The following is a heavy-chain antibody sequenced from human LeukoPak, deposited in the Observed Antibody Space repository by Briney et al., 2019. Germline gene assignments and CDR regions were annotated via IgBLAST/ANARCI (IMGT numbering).Heavy chain of an antibody. CDR2: ISYDGSNK. Sequence: PGGSLRLSCAASGFTFSSYGMHWVRQAPGKGLEWVAVISYDGSNKYYADSVKGRFTISRDNSKNTLYLQMNSLRAEDTAVYYCAKDRGFGELSSPWGQGTLVTVSS. CDR1: GFTFSSYG. V-gene: IGHV3-30*18. J-gene: IGHJ5*02. D-gene: IGHD3-10*01. CDR3: AKDRGFGELSSP.